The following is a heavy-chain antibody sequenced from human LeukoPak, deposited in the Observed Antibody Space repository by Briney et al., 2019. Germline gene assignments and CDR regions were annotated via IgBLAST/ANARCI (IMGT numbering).Heavy chain of an antibody. V-gene: IGHV4-39*01. J-gene: IGHJ4*02. CDR3: ARRGPMVVTPGDYFDY. Sequence: SETLSLTCTVSGGSISSSSYYWGWIRQPPGKGLEWIGSIYYSGSTYYNPSLKSRVTIPVDTSKNQFSLKLSSVTAADTAVYYCARRGPMVVTPGDYFDYWGQGTLVTVSS. CDR1: GGSISSSSYY. CDR2: IYYSGST. D-gene: IGHD4-23*01.